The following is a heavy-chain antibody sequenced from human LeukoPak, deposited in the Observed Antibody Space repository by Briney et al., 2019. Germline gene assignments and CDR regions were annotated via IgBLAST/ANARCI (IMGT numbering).Heavy chain of an antibody. V-gene: IGHV3-30-3*01. CDR3: ARDISTYYSFDY. J-gene: IGHJ4*02. D-gene: IGHD2/OR15-2a*01. CDR2: ISYDGSSK. Sequence: PGGSLRLSCAASGFTFSSYAMHWVRQAPGKGLEWVAVISYDGSSKYYADSVKGRVTISRDNSKNTLYLQMNSLRVEDTALYYCARDISTYYSFDYWGQGTQVTVSS. CDR1: GFTFSSYA.